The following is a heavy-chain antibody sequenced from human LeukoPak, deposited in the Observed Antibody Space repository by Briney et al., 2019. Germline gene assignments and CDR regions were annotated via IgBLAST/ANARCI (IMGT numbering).Heavy chain of an antibody. CDR2: MNPNSGNT. V-gene: IGHV1-8*01. CDR3: ARGQGTIFGVVILDY. J-gene: IGHJ4*02. D-gene: IGHD3-3*01. Sequence: AASVKVSCKASGYTFTSYDINWVRQAPGQGLEWMGWMNPNSGNTGYAQKFQGRVTMTRNTSISTAYMELSSLRSEDTAVYYCARGQGTIFGVVILDYWGQGTLVTVSS. CDR1: GYTFTSYD.